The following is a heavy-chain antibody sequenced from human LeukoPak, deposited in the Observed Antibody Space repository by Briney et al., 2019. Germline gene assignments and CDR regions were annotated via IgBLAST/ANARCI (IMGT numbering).Heavy chain of an antibody. CDR2: ISGSGGST. CDR1: GFTFSSYG. J-gene: IGHJ4*02. D-gene: IGHD3-9*01. Sequence: GGSLRLSCAASGFTFSSYGMSWVRQAPGKGLEWVSAISGSGGSTYYADSVKGRFTISRDNSKNTLYLQMNSLRAEDTAVYYCAKVMYYDILTGFDYWGQGTLVTVSS. V-gene: IGHV3-23*01. CDR3: AKVMYYDILTGFDY.